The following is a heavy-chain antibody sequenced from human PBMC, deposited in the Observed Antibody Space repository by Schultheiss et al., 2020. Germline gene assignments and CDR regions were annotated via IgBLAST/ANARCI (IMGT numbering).Heavy chain of an antibody. CDR3: AKDRGYSYGYGDY. V-gene: IGHV3-7*03. CDR2: IKQDGSEK. D-gene: IGHD5-18*01. CDR1: GFTFSDYC. Sequence: GGSLRLSCAASGFTFSDYCMNWVRQAPGKGLEWVANIKQDGSEKYYVDSVKGRFTISRDNSKNTLYLQMNSLRAEDTAVYYCAKDRGYSYGYGDYWGQGTLVTVSS. J-gene: IGHJ4*02.